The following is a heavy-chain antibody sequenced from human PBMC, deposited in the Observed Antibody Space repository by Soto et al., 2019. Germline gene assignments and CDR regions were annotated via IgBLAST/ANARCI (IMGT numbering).Heavy chain of an antibody. V-gene: IGHV6-1*01. Sequence: QSQTLSLTCAISGDSVSSNSAAWNWIRQSPSRGLEWLGRTYYRSKWYNDYAVSVKSRITINPDTSKNQFSLQLNSVTPEDTAVYYCARGEGTMVRGVIIYYYYYGMDVWGQGTTVTVSS. J-gene: IGHJ6*02. CDR1: GDSVSSNSAA. D-gene: IGHD3-10*01. CDR2: TYYRSKWYN. CDR3: ARGEGTMVRGVIIYYYYYGMDV.